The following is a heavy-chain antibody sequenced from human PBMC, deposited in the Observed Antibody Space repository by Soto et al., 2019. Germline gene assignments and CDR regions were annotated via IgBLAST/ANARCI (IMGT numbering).Heavy chain of an antibody. D-gene: IGHD6-13*01. CDR2: IKQDGSEK. Sequence: GGSMRLSCAASGSTSSSYWISCVRQAPGKGLEWVANIKQDGSEKYYVDSVKGRFTISRDNAKNSLYLQMNSLRAEDTAVYYCARVKVLAAAWDYWGQGTLVTVSS. J-gene: IGHJ4*02. CDR3: ARVKVLAAAWDY. V-gene: IGHV3-7*05. CDR1: GSTSSSYW.